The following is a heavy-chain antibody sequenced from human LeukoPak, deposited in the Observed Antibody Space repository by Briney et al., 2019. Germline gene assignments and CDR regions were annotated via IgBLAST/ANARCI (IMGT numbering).Heavy chain of an antibody. CDR2: INPSGGST. Sequence: ASVKVSCKASGYTFTSYYMHWVRQAPGQGLEWMGIINPSGGSTSYAQKFQGRVTMTRDTSTSTVYMELSSLRSEDTAVYYCARGGLVDYSSYGLFDYWGQGTLVTVSS. D-gene: IGHD4-11*01. J-gene: IGHJ4*02. CDR3: ARGGLVDYSSYGLFDY. V-gene: IGHV1-46*01. CDR1: GYTFTSYY.